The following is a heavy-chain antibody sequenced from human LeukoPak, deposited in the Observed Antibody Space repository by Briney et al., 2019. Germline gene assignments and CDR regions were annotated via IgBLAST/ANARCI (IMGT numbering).Heavy chain of an antibody. Sequence: GGSLRLSCAASGFTFSNYGMHWVRQAPGKGLEWVAIILYDGSNKYYVDSVKGRFTISRDNSKNTLYLQMDNLRAEDTAVYYCVRAGPGLVQDYWGQGTQVTVSS. CDR2: ILYDGSNK. V-gene: IGHV3-33*01. D-gene: IGHD6-6*01. CDR1: GFTFSNYG. CDR3: VRAGPGLVQDY. J-gene: IGHJ4*02.